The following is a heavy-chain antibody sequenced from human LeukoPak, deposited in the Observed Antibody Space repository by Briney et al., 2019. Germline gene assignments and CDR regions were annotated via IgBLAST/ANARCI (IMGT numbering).Heavy chain of an antibody. J-gene: IGHJ5*02. D-gene: IGHD2-2*01. CDR3: ARAGFAYQLLRRWFDP. V-gene: IGHV1-2*02. Sequence: ASVKVSCKASGYTFTGYYMHWVRQAPGQGLEWMGWINPNSGGTNYAQKFQGRVTMTRDTSISTAYMELSRLRSDDTAVYYCARAGFAYQLLRRWFDPWGQGTLVTVSS. CDR2: INPNSGGT. CDR1: GYTFTGYY.